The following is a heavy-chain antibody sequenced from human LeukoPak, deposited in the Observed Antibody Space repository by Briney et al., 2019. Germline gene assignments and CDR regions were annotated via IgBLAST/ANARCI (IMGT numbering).Heavy chain of an antibody. CDR3: ARVSLGPGAGSHDAFDI. V-gene: IGHV4-30-4*08. Sequence: PSETLSLTCAVSGGSISRGDYYWSWIRQPPGKGLEWVGYIYYSGSTYYNPSLKSRVTISVDTSKNQFFLKLSSVTAADTAVYYCARVSLGPGAGSHDAFDIWGQGTMVTVSS. D-gene: IGHD1-26*01. CDR2: IYYSGST. CDR1: GGSISRGDYY. J-gene: IGHJ3*02.